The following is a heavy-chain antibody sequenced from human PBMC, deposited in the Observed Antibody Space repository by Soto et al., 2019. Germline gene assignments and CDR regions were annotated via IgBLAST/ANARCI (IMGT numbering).Heavy chain of an antibody. CDR3: ARELKSELDSWYFDY. Sequence: QVQLQESGPGLVKPSGTLSLTCAVSGGSISSSNWWSWVRQPPGKGLEWIGEIYHSGSTNYNPSLKSRVTISVDKSKNLFSRKLSSVTAADTAVYYCARELKSELDSWYFDYWGQGTLVTVSS. J-gene: IGHJ4*02. CDR2: IYHSGST. V-gene: IGHV4-4*02. CDR1: GGSISSSNW. D-gene: IGHD1-26*01.